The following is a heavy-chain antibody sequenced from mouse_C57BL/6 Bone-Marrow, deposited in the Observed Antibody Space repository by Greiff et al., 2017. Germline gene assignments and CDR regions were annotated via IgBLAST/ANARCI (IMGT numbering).Heavy chain of an antibody. D-gene: IGHD2-3*01. Sequence: EVKLVESGGGLVQPGGSMKLSCVASGFTFSNYWMNWVRQSPEKGLEWVAQIRLKSDNYATHYAESVKGRFTISRDDSKSSVYLQMNNLRAEYTGIYYCPRWLLRNAMDYWGQGTSVTVSS. CDR1: GFTFSNYW. CDR3: PRWLLRNAMDY. CDR2: IRLKSDNYAT. V-gene: IGHV6-3*01. J-gene: IGHJ4*01.